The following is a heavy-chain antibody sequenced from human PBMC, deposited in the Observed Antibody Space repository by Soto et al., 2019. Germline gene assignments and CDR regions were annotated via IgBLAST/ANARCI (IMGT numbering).Heavy chain of an antibody. CDR3: ASGYYHGSGSYYTLDV. J-gene: IGHJ6*02. CDR1: GYTFTGYY. D-gene: IGHD3-10*01. CDR2: INPNSGGT. V-gene: IGHV1-2*02. Sequence: ASVKVSRKASGYTFTGYYMHWVRRAPGQGLEWMGWINPNSGGTNYAQKFQGRVTMTRDTSISTAYMELSRLRSDDTAVYYCASGYYHGSGSYYTLDVWGQGTTVTVSS.